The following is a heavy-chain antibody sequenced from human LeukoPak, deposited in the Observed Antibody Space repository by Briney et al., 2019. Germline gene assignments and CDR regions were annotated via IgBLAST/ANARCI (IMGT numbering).Heavy chain of an antibody. V-gene: IGHV3-23*01. D-gene: IGHD3-22*01. CDR1: GFSFRSYA. CDR3: AKDRGYYDSSGYYYS. CDR2: VGGSGGDT. J-gene: IGHJ4*02. Sequence: GGSLRLSCAASGFSFRSYAMSWVRQAPGKGLEWVSGVGGSGGDTYYADSVKGRFTISRDNSKNTLYLQMNSLRAEDTAVYYCAKDRGYYDSSGYYYSWGQGTLVTVSS.